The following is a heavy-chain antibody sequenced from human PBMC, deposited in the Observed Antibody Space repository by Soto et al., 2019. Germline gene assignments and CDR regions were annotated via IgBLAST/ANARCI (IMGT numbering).Heavy chain of an antibody. CDR1: GFTFSDYY. J-gene: IGHJ4*02. CDR2: IGGSGSPL. Sequence: GGSLRLSCVASGFTFSDYYMSWLRQAPGKGLEWISYIGGSGSPLYYADSVKGRFTISRDNAENSLYLQMNSLRAEDTAVYYCARDRAVATLLDGYFDYWGQGSLVTVSS. V-gene: IGHV3-11*01. CDR3: ARDRAVATLLDGYFDY. D-gene: IGHD5-12*01.